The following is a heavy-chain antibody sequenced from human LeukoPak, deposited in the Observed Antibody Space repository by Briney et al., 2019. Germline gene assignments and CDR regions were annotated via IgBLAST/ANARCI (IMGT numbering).Heavy chain of an antibody. CDR1: GFTFSSYA. D-gene: IGHD3-22*01. Sequence: GGSLRLSCAASGFTFSSYAMSWVRQAPGKGLEWVSAISGSGGSTYYADSVKGRFIISRDNSKNTLYLQMNSLRAEDTAVYYCAKVRDSSGYYSDAFDIWGQGTMVTVSS. J-gene: IGHJ3*02. V-gene: IGHV3-23*01. CDR2: ISGSGGST. CDR3: AKVRDSSGYYSDAFDI.